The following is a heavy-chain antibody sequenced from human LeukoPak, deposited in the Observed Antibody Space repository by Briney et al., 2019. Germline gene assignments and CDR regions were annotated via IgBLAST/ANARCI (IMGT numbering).Heavy chain of an antibody. CDR2: IYPRASRT. V-gene: IGHV5-51*01. J-gene: IGHJ4*02. Sequence: GESLKISCKGSGYSFSSYWIAWGRQMPGKSLEWMGVIYPRASRTTYSPSFQDQVTISADKSISTAYLQWTSLKASDTAMYYCARHLSDITSSPNYWGPGTLVTVSS. D-gene: IGHD2-2*01. CDR3: ARHLSDITSSPNY. CDR1: GYSFSSYW.